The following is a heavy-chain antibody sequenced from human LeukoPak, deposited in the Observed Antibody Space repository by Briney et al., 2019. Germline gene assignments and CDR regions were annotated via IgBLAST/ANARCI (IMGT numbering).Heavy chain of an antibody. V-gene: IGHV4-61*05. D-gene: IGHD2-15*01. CDR2: IYYSGST. CDR1: GGSISSSSYY. Sequence: SETLSLTCTVSGGSISSSSYYWGWIRQPPGKGLEWIGYIYYSGSTNYNPSLKSRVTISVDTSKNQFSLKLSSVTAADTAVYYCARARLRGYCSGGSCYWFDPWGQGTLVTVSS. J-gene: IGHJ5*02. CDR3: ARARLRGYCSGGSCYWFDP.